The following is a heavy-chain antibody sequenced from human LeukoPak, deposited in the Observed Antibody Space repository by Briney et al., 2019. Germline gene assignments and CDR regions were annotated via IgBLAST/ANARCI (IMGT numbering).Heavy chain of an antibody. CDR3: ARGYGGYAARGFDY. D-gene: IGHD4-17*01. CDR1: GGTFSSYA. CDR2: IIPIFGTA. V-gene: IGHV1-69*06. J-gene: IGHJ4*02. Sequence: EASVKVSCKASGGTFSSYAISWVRHAPGQGLWWMGGIIPIFGTANYAQKFQGRVTITADKSTSTAYMELSSLRSEDTAVYYCARGYGGYAARGFDYWGQGTLVTVSS.